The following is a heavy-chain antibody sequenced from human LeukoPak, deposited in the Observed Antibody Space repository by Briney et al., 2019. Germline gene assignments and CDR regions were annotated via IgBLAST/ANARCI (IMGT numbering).Heavy chain of an antibody. CDR3: ARDRAQQQVVTDY. CDR2: INAYNGNT. Sequence: ASVKVSCKASGYTFTSYGISWVRQAPGQGLEWMGWINAYNGNTNYAQKFQGRVTMTTDTSTNTAYMELRSLRSDDTAMYYCARDRAQQQVVTDYWGQGTLVIVSS. V-gene: IGHV1-18*04. J-gene: IGHJ4*02. CDR1: GYTFTSYG. D-gene: IGHD6-13*01.